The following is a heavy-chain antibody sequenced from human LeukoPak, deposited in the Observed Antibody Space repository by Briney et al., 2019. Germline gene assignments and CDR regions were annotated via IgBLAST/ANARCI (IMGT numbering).Heavy chain of an antibody. CDR2: ISYDGSNK. CDR1: GFTFSSYA. D-gene: IGHD3-16*01. CDR3: AKRGIVIRSLFVVGYHKEASYFDS. Sequence: GGSLRLSCAASGFTFSSYAMHWVRQAPGKGLEWVAVISYDGSNKYYADSVKGRFTISRDNPRNTLYLQMNSLRAEDTAVYFCAKRGIVIRSLFVVGYHKEASYFDSWGQGALVTVSS. V-gene: IGHV3-30*07. J-gene: IGHJ4*02.